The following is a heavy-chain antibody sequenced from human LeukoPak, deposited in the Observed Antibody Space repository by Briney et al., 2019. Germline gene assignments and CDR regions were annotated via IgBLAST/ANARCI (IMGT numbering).Heavy chain of an antibody. CDR3: VRGPYGASISNWFDP. J-gene: IGHJ5*02. CDR1: GDSITGYS. CDR2: IYYRGAT. Sequence: SETLSLTCSVSGDSITGYSWSWIRQTPGKGLDWIGYIYYRGATHYNPQLNSPLSMSVHTPNKQFSLNLRSVTAADTAVYYCVRGPYGASISNWFDPWGQGLLVTVSS. V-gene: IGHV4-59*01. D-gene: IGHD4/OR15-4a*01.